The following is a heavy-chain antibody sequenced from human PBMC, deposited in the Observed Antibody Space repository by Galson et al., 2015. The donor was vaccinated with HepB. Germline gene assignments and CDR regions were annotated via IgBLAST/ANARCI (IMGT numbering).Heavy chain of an antibody. D-gene: IGHD4-17*01. CDR2: VMVDGGER. J-gene: IGHJ4*02. V-gene: IGHV3-7*03. CDR1: GFTFSNYG. Sequence: SLRLSCAASGFTFSNYGMSWVRQAPGEGLEWVASVMVDGGERYYVDSVKGRFTISRDNSKNSLHLQMNSLRADDTAVYYCARDVYGAEEYWGQGTLVTVSS. CDR3: ARDVYGAEEY.